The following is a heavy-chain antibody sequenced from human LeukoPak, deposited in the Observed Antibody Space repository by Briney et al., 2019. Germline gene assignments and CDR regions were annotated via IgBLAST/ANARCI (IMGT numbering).Heavy chain of an antibody. CDR2: IRSQIYGGTP. CDR3: TRDQTPYY. Sequence: GGSLRLSCTGSGFIFGDYAMTWVRQAPGKGLEWVGFIRSQIYGGTPEYAASVKGRFTISRDDSEGVAYLQMNSLETEDTAVYYCTRDQTPYYWGQGTLVTVSS. CDR1: GFIFGDYA. V-gene: IGHV3-49*04. J-gene: IGHJ4*02.